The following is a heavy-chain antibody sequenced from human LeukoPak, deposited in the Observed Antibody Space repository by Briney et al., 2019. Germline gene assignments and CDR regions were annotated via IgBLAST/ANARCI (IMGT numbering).Heavy chain of an antibody. D-gene: IGHD3-3*01. CDR2: IYYSGTT. CDR3: AKAGGPDFWSGYYVIDY. CDR1: GGSISSYY. J-gene: IGHJ4*02. Sequence: PSETLSLTCTVSGGSISSYYWSWIRQPPGKGLEWIGSIYYSGTTYYNPSLKSRVTISVDTSKNQFSLKLSSVTAADTSVYYCAKAGGPDFWSGYYVIDYWGQGTLVTVSS. V-gene: IGHV4-59*05.